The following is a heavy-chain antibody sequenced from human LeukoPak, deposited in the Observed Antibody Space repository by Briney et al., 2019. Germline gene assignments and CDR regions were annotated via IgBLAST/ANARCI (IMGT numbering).Heavy chain of an antibody. CDR3: VRGSYCSGNNCPPAH. Sequence: GGSLRLSCETSGFTFSFSSYFMTWVRQAPGKGLEWVSYISSSGISTRHADSVRGRFTISRDNAKNSVYLQMNSLRAEDTAVYYCVRGSYCSGNNCPPAHWGQGTLVTVSS. CDR1: GFTFSFSSYF. CDR2: ISSSGIST. J-gene: IGHJ4*02. D-gene: IGHD2-15*01. V-gene: IGHV3-48*01.